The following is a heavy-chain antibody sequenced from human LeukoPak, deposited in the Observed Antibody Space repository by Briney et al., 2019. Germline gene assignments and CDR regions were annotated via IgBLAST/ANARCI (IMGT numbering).Heavy chain of an antibody. Sequence: PSETLSLTCTVSGGSITSYYWSWIRQPAGKGLEWIGRIHTSGSTNYNSSLKSRVTMSVDMSKNQFSLKLSSVTAADTAVYYCARVRGSYTFDAFDIWGQGTMVTVSS. CDR2: IHTSGST. CDR3: ARVRGSYTFDAFDI. CDR1: GGSITSYY. J-gene: IGHJ3*02. D-gene: IGHD1-26*01. V-gene: IGHV4-4*07.